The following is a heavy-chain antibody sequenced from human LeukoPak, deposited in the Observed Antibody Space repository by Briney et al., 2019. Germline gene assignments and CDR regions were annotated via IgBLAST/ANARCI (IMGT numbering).Heavy chain of an antibody. D-gene: IGHD6-19*01. CDR1: SGSLTGYY. J-gene: IGHJ4*02. Sequence: SETLSLTCTVSSGSLTGYYWSWIRQPPGKGLEWIAYVYATGTTNYNPSLRTRATISMDTSKNQLSLTLTSVTAADTAVYYCARVGSGGAWFDFWGQGTLVTVSS. CDR2: VYATGTT. V-gene: IGHV4-59*01. CDR3: ARVGSGGAWFDF.